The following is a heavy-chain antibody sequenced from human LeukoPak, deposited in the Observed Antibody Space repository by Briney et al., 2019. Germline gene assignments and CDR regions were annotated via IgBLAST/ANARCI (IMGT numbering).Heavy chain of an antibody. Sequence: GGSLRLSCAASGFTFSSYEMNWVRQAPGKGLEGVSYISSSGSTIYYADSVKGRFTISRDNAKNSLYLQMNSLRAGDTAVYYCVRDTSYCSGGSCYFSHYYYYGMDAWGQGTTVTVSS. J-gene: IGHJ6*02. CDR1: GFTFSSYE. CDR3: VRDTSYCSGGSCYFSHYYYYGMDA. D-gene: IGHD2-15*01. CDR2: ISSSGSTI. V-gene: IGHV3-48*03.